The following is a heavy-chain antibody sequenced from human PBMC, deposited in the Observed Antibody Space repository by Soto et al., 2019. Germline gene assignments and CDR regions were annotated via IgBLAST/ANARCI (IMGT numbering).Heavy chain of an antibody. J-gene: IGHJ4*02. Sequence: SETLSLTCAVSDDSISSGGYSWNWIRQPPGKGLEWIASIYHTGSTYYNPSLKSRVTISLDRSKNQFSLNLISVTAADTAVYYCARAGAITHPFDHWGRGPLVTVSS. CDR2: IYHTGST. CDR1: DDSISSGGYS. CDR3: ARAGAITHPFDH. D-gene: IGHD3-10*01. V-gene: IGHV4-30-2*01.